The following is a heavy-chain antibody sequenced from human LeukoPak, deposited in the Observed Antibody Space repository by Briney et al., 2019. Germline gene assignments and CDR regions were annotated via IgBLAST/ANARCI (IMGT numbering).Heavy chain of an antibody. CDR3: ARHIWPARYYDSSGYDESYYFDY. J-gene: IGHJ4*02. CDR1: GYSFTSYW. Sequence: GESLKISCKGSGYSFTSYWIGWVRQMPGKGLEWMGIIYPGDSDTRYSPSFQGQVTISADKSISTAYLQWSSLKASDTAMYYCARHIWPARYYDSSGYDESYYFDYWGQGTLVTVSS. D-gene: IGHD3-22*01. CDR2: IYPGDSDT. V-gene: IGHV5-51*01.